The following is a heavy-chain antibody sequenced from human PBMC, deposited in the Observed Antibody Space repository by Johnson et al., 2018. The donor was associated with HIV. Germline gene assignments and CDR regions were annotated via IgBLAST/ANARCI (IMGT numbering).Heavy chain of an antibody. V-gene: IGHV3-33*01. CDR1: GFTFSSYV. CDR3: AREGRGSPDGFDI. J-gene: IGHJ3*02. CDR2: IWYDGSNK. Sequence: QVQLVESGGGVVQPGRSLRLSCAASGFTFSSYVMHWVRQAPGKGLEWVAVIWYDGSNKYYADSVKGRFTISRDNSNNTLYLQMNTLITEDTAVYYCAREGRGSPDGFDIWGQGTMVTVSS. D-gene: IGHD3-16*01.